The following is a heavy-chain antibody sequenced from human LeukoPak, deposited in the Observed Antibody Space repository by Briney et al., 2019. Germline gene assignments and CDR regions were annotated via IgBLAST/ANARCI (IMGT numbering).Heavy chain of an antibody. J-gene: IGHJ6*03. D-gene: IGHD2-2*01. CDR2: INPNSGGT. Sequence: ASVKVSCKASGYTFTGYYMHWVRQAPGQGLEWMGWINPNSGGTNYAQKFQGRVTMTRDTSISTAYMELSRLRSDDTAVYYCAASSTSCYPFCLAGHYYYMDVWGKGTTVTISS. CDR3: AASSTSCYPFCLAGHYYYMDV. CDR1: GYTFTGYY. V-gene: IGHV1-2*02.